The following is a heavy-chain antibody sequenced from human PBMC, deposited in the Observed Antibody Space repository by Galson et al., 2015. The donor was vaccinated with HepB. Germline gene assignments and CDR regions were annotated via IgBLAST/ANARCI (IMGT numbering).Heavy chain of an antibody. J-gene: IGHJ4*02. V-gene: IGHV1-24*01. D-gene: IGHD3-10*01. Sequence: SVKVSCKVSGSTLTELSMHWVRQAPGKGLEWMGGFDPEDGETIYAQKFQGRVTMTEDTSTDTAYMELSSLRSEDTAVYYCATDLRVTMVRGVIIGLDYWGQGTLVTVSS. CDR2: FDPEDGET. CDR1: GSTLTELS. CDR3: ATDLRVTMVRGVIIGLDY.